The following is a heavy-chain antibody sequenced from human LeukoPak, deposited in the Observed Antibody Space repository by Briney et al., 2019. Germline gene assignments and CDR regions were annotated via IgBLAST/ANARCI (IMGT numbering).Heavy chain of an antibody. CDR1: GGSISSYY. Sequence: SETLSLTCTVSGGSISSYYWSWIRQPPGKGLEWIGYIYYSGSTNYNPSLKSRVTISVDTSKNQFSLKLSSVTAADTAVYYCAKGAHNTYGWPWDYWGQGTLVTVSS. D-gene: IGHD5-18*01. CDR2: IYYSGST. J-gene: IGHJ4*02. CDR3: AKGAHNTYGWPWDY. V-gene: IGHV4-59*01.